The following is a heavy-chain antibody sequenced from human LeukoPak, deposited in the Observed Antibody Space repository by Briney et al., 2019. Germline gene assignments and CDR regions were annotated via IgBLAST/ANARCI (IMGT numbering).Heavy chain of an antibody. CDR1: GGSFSGYY. D-gene: IGHD7-27*01. J-gene: IGHJ4*02. Sequence: SETLSLTCAVYGGSFSGYYWSWIRQPPGKGLEWIGEINHSGSTNYNPSLKSRATISVDTSKNQFSLKLSSVTAADTAVYYCARGGDGTGVDYWGQGTLVTVSS. CDR2: INHSGST. CDR3: ARGGDGTGVDY. V-gene: IGHV4-34*01.